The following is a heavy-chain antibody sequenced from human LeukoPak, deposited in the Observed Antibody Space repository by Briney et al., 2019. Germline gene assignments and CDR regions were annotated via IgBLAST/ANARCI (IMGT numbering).Heavy chain of an antibody. Sequence: GGSLRLSCAASGFTFSSYAMSWVSQAPRKGLEWVSAMSDRGGSTYYADSVKGRFTISRDNAKNTLYLKMNRLRAEDTAVYYCARARLIDYGDQQWLPFVYWGQGNLVPVFS. CDR1: GFTFSSYA. CDR3: ARARLIDYGDQQWLPFVY. J-gene: IGHJ4*02. CDR2: MSDRGGST. D-gene: IGHD4-17*01. V-gene: IGHV3-23*01.